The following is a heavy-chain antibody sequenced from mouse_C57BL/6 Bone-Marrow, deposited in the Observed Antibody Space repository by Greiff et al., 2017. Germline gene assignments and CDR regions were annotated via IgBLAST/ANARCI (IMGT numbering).Heavy chain of an antibody. Sequence: QVQLKQSGAELVRPGTSVKMSCKASGYTFTNYWIGWAKQRPGHGLEWIGDIYPGGGYTNYNEKFKGKATLTADKSSSTAYMQFSSLTSEDSAIYYCARWTLYDYDVIWYFDVWGTGTTVTVSS. V-gene: IGHV1-63*01. D-gene: IGHD2-4*01. CDR3: ARWTLYDYDVIWYFDV. CDR1: GYTFTNYW. CDR2: IYPGGGYT. J-gene: IGHJ1*03.